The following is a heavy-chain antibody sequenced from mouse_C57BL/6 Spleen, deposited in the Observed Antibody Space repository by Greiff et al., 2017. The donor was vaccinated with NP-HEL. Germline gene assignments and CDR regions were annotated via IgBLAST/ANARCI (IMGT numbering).Heavy chain of an antibody. V-gene: IGHV1-5*01. CDR2: IYPGNSDT. CDR1: GYTFTSYW. J-gene: IGHJ2*01. CDR3: TRGDYDRRVNFNY. D-gene: IGHD2-4*01. Sequence: EVMLVESGTVLARPGASVKMSCKTSGYTFTSYWMHWVKQRPGQGLEWIGAIYPGNSDTSYNQKFKGKAKLTAVTSASTAYMELSSLTNEDSAVYYCTRGDYDRRVNFNYWGQGTTLTVSS.